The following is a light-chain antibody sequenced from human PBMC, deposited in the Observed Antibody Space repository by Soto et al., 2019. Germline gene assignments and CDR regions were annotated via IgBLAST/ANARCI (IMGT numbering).Light chain of an antibody. V-gene: IGLV2-23*01. CDR2: EGS. J-gene: IGLJ2*01. Sequence: QSALTQPASVSGSPGQSITISCTGTSSDVGSYNLVSWYQQHPGKAPKLMIYEGSKRPSGVSNRLSGSKSGNTASLTVSGLQAEDWADYYCCSYAGSSTFVVFGGGTKLTVL. CDR1: SSDVGSYNL. CDR3: CSYAGSSTFVV.